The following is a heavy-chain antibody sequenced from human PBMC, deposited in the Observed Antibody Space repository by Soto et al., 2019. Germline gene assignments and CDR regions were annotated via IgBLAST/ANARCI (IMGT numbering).Heavy chain of an antibody. CDR3: ARDTPGIAAAGNYYYGMDV. J-gene: IGHJ6*02. CDR1: GYTFTGYY. Sequence: GASVKVSCKASGYTFTGYYMHWVRQAPGQGLEWMGWINPNSGGTNYAQKFQGRVTMTTDTSTSTAYMELRSLRSDDTAVYYCARDTPGIAAAGNYYYGMDVSGQGTTVTVSS. V-gene: IGHV1-2*02. D-gene: IGHD6-13*01. CDR2: INPNSGGT.